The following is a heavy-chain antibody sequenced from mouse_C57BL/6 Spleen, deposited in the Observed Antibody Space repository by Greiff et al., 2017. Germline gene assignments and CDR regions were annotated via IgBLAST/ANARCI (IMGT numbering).Heavy chain of an antibody. V-gene: IGHV2-9*01. CDR3: AKHYYYDYGGDYAMDY. J-gene: IGHJ4*01. CDR1: GFSLTSYG. D-gene: IGHD2-4*01. Sequence: VKVVESGPGLVAPSQSLSITCTVSGFSLTSYGVDWVRQPPGKGLEWLGVIWGGGSTNYNSALMSRLSISKDNSKSQVFLKMNSLQTDDTAMYYCAKHYYYDYGGDYAMDYWGQGTSVTVSS. CDR2: IWGGGST.